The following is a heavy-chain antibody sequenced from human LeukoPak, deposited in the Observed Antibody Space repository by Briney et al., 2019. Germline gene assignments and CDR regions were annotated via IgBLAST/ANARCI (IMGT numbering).Heavy chain of an antibody. CDR1: GFTFSSYS. CDR2: ISGSGGST. V-gene: IGHV3-23*01. J-gene: IGHJ4*02. Sequence: PGGSLRLSCAASGFTFSSYSMNWVRQAPGKGLEWVSAISGSGGSTYYADSVKGRFTISRDNSKNTLYLQMNSLRAEDTAVYYCATIAVAGTLCCVYWGQGTLVTVSS. D-gene: IGHD6-19*01. CDR3: ATIAVAGTLCCVY.